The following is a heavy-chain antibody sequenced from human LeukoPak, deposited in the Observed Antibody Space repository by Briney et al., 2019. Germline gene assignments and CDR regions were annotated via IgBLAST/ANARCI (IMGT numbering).Heavy chain of an antibody. CDR2: INPNSGGT. D-gene: IGHD1-26*01. CDR1: GYTFTGYY. CDR3: ARDTVGASVFDY. Sequence: GASVKVSCKATGYTFTGYYMHWVRQAPGQGLEWMGWINPNSGGTNYAQKFQGRVTMTRDTSISTAYMELSRLGSDDTAVYYCARDTVGASVFDYWGQGTLVTVSS. J-gene: IGHJ4*02. V-gene: IGHV1-2*02.